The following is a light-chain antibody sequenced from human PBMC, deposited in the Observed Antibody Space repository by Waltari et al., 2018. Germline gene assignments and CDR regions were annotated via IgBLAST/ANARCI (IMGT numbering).Light chain of an antibody. CDR3: QQYYRVPFT. CDR1: QSVINSPDNKNK. V-gene: IGKV4-1*01. J-gene: IGKJ3*01. CDR2: WAS. Sequence: DIVMTQSPDSLTVSLGERATINCQSSQSVINSPDNKNKLAWYQQKAGQPPKLLIYWASTRESGVPDRFSGSGSGTDFTLTISSLQAEDVAVYYCQQYYRVPFTFGPGTKVDIK.